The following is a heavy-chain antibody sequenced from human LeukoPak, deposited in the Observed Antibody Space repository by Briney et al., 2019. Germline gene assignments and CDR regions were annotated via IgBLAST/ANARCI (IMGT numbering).Heavy chain of an antibody. J-gene: IGHJ4*02. CDR3: ARERESSGRPFEY. D-gene: IGHD6-19*01. CDR1: VGSFSGYY. CDR2: INHSGST. V-gene: IGHV4-34*01. Sequence: SETLSLTCAVYVGSFSGYYWSWIREPPGKGLEWIGEINHSGSTNYNPSLKSRVTISVDTSKNQFSLKLSSVTAADTAVYYCARERESSGRPFEYWGQGTLVTVSS.